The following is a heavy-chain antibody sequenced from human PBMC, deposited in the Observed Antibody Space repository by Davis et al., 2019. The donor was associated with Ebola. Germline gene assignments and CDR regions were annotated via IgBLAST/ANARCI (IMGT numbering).Heavy chain of an antibody. CDR2: IYYSGST. D-gene: IGHD6-13*01. CDR1: GGSISSGGYY. Sequence: SETLSLTCTVSGGSISSGGYYWSWIRQPPGKGLEWIGYIYYSGSTNYNPSLKSRVTISVDTSKNQFSLKLSSVTAADTAAYYCASSSSSWFWYFDLWGRGTLVTVSS. CDR3: ASSSSSWFWYFDL. V-gene: IGHV4-61*08. J-gene: IGHJ2*01.